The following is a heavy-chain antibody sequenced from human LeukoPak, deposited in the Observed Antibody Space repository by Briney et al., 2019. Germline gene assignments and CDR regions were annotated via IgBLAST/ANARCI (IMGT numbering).Heavy chain of an antibody. J-gene: IGHJ6*02. V-gene: IGHV1-58*02. Sequence: SVKVSCKASGFTFTSSAMQWVRQARGQRLEWIGWIVVGSGNTNYAQKFQEGVTITRDMSTSTAYMELSSLRSEDTAVYYCAADWVRGWTNYYYYGMDVWGQGTTVTVSS. D-gene: IGHD6-19*01. CDR2: IVVGSGNT. CDR1: GFTFTSSA. CDR3: AADWVRGWTNYYYYGMDV.